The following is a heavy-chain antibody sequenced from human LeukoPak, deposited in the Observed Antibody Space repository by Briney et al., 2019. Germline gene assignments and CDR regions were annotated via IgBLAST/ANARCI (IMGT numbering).Heavy chain of an antibody. CDR3: ARQDIVVVPAGILNWFDP. CDR2: IYYSGST. CDR1: GGSISSYY. D-gene: IGHD2-2*01. J-gene: IGHJ5*02. V-gene: IGHV4-59*08. Sequence: SETLSLTCTVFGGSISSYYWSWIRQPPGKGLEWIGYIYYSGSTNYNPSLRSRVTISVDTSKNQFSLKLSSVTAADTAVYFCARQDIVVVPAGILNWFDPWGQGTLVTVSS.